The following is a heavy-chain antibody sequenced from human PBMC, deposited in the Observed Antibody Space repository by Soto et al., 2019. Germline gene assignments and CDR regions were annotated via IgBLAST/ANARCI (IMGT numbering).Heavy chain of an antibody. CDR3: ASEVGGDAFDI. V-gene: IGHV3-21*01. CDR1: GFTFSSYS. Sequence: EVQLVESGGGLVKPGGSLRLSCAASGFTFSSYSMNWVRQAPGKGLEWVSSISSSSSYIYYADSVKGRFTISRDNSKNSLYLQMNSLRAEDTAVYYCASEVGGDAFDIWGQGTMVTVSS. J-gene: IGHJ3*02. CDR2: ISSSSSYI. D-gene: IGHD2-15*01.